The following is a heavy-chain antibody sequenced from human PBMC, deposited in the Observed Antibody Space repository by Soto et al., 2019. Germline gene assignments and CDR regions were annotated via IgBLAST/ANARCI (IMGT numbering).Heavy chain of an antibody. V-gene: IGHV4-34*01. CDR3: ARGGSNDWQVALDI. J-gene: IGHJ3*02. CDR1: GGSFSTYY. CDR2: INHSGNK. D-gene: IGHD3-9*01. Sequence: SETLSLTCVVSGGSFSTYYYNWIRQPPGKGLEWIGEINHSGNKNYSPSLKSRVTMSLDTSKNQFSLKLNSVTAADTAVYYCARGGSNDWQVALDIWGQGTMVTVSS.